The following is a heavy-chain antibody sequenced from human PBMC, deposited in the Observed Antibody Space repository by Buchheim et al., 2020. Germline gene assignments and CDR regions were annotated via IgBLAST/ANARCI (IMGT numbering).Heavy chain of an antibody. J-gene: IGHJ4*02. V-gene: IGHV3-48*03. CDR2: IGSSANAR. CDR3: VKGYCTNGVCYTDY. Sequence: EVQLVESGGGLVQPGGSLRLSCAASGFTFSDYEINWVRQAPGKGLEWISYIGSSANARYYADSVKGRFTISRDSSKNTLYLQMNSLRAEDAAVYYCVKGYCTNGVCYTDYWGQGT. D-gene: IGHD2-8*01. CDR1: GFTFSDYE.